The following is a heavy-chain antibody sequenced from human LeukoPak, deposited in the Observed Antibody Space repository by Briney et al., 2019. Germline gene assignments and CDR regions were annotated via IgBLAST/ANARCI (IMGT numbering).Heavy chain of an antibody. D-gene: IGHD2-2*01. CDR3: ARDRYCSSTSCYGGWFDP. V-gene: IGHV4-59*01. CDR1: GGSISSYY. Sequence: PSETLSLTCTVSGGSISSYYWSWIRQPPGKGLEWIGYIYYSGSTNYNPSLKSRVTISVDTSKNQFSLKLSSATAADTAVYYCARDRYCSSTSCYGGWFDPWGQGTLVTVSS. CDR2: IYYSGST. J-gene: IGHJ5*02.